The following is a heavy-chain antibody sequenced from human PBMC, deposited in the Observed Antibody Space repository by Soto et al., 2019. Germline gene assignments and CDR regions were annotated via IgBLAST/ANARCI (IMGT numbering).Heavy chain of an antibody. J-gene: IGHJ6*02. CDR2: ISGSGGST. Sequence: GGSLRLSCAASGFTFSSYAMSWVRQAPGKGLEWVSAISGSGGSTYYADSVKGRFTISRDNSKNTLYLQMNSLRAEDTAVYYCAKDEYTRGDYYYYGMDVWGQGTTVTVSS. D-gene: IGHD6-19*01. V-gene: IGHV3-23*01. CDR1: GFTFSSYA. CDR3: AKDEYTRGDYYYYGMDV.